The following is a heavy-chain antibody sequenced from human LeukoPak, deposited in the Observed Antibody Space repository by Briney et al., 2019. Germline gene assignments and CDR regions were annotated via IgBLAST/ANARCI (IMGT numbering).Heavy chain of an antibody. V-gene: IGHV3-30-3*01. J-gene: IGHJ6*02. Sequence: GRSLRLSCAASGFTFSSYAMHWVRQAPGKGLEWVAVISYDGSNKYYADSMKGRFTISRDNSKNTLYLQMNSLRAEDTAVYYCARDHCSSTSCYAPYYYGMDVWGQGTTVTVSS. CDR3: ARDHCSSTSCYAPYYYGMDV. CDR2: ISYDGSNK. D-gene: IGHD2-2*01. CDR1: GFTFSSYA.